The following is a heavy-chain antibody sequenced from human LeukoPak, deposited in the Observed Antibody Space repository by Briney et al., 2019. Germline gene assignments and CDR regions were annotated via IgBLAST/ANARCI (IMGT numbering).Heavy chain of an antibody. CDR2: INHSGST. J-gene: IGHJ6*02. V-gene: IGHV4-34*01. CDR3: ARARIRERITIFGVVIKEYYGMDV. Sequence: PSETLSLTCAVYGGSFSGYYWSWIRQPPGKGLEWIGEINHSGSTNYNPSLKSRVTISVDTSKNQFSLKLSSVTAADTAVYHCARARIRERITIFGVVIKEYYGMDVWGQGTTVTVSS. D-gene: IGHD3-3*01. CDR1: GGSFSGYY.